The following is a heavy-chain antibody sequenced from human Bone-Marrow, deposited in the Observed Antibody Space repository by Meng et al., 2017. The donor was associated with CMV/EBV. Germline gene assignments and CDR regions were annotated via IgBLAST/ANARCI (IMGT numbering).Heavy chain of an antibody. Sequence: GESLKISCEASGFTVSSNYMSWVRQAPGKGLEWVSVIYSGGSTYYADSVKGRFTISRDNSKNTLYLQMNSLRAEDTAVYYCARTRLGYCSGGSCYGSSRYYGMDVWGQGTTVTVSS. V-gene: IGHV3-66*02. CDR2: IYSGGST. D-gene: IGHD2-15*01. CDR1: GFTVSSNY. J-gene: IGHJ6*02. CDR3: ARTRLGYCSGGSCYGSSRYYGMDV.